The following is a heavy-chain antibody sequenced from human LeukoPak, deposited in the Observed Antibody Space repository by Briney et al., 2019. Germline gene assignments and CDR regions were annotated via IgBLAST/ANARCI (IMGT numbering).Heavy chain of an antibody. Sequence: GGSLILSCAASGFTVSRNYMSWVRQAPGKGLEWVSYISSSGSTIYYADSVKGRFTISRDNAKNSLYLQMNSLRAEDTAVYYCAELGITMIGGVWGKGTTVTISS. D-gene: IGHD3-10*02. J-gene: IGHJ6*04. CDR1: GFTVSRNY. CDR3: AELGITMIGGV. CDR2: ISSSGSTI. V-gene: IGHV3-48*03.